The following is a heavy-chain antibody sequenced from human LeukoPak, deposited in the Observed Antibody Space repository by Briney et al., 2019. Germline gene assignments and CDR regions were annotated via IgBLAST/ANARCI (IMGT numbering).Heavy chain of an antibody. D-gene: IGHD3-10*01. J-gene: IGHJ5*02. V-gene: IGHV1-2*02. CDR2: INPNSGGT. CDR3: ARASRYYGSGSYRFDP. CDR1: GYTFTSYG. Sequence: ASVKVSCKASGYTFTSYGISWVRQAPGQGLEWMGWINPNSGGTNYAQKFQGRVTMTRDTSISTAYMELSRLRSDDTAVYYCARASRYYGSGSYRFDPWGQGTLVTVSS.